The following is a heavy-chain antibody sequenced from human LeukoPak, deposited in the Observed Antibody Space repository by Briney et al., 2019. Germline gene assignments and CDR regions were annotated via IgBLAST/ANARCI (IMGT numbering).Heavy chain of an antibody. Sequence: PGGSLRLSCAASGFTFSSYAMHWVRQAPGKGLEWVAVISYDGSNKYYADSVKGRFTISRDNSKNTLYLQMNSLRAEDTAVYYCAREVRGVWLYAGGFDYWGQGTLSPSPQ. CDR3: AREVRGVWLYAGGFDY. D-gene: IGHD3-10*01. V-gene: IGHV3-30*01. CDR2: ISYDGSNK. J-gene: IGHJ4*02. CDR1: GFTFSSYA.